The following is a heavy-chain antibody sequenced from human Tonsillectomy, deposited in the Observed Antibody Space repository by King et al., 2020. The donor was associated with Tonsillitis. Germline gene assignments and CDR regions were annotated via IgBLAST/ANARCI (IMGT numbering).Heavy chain of an antibody. CDR2: FNTSGST. D-gene: IGHD2-15*01. Sequence: VQLQESGPGLVKPSETLSLTCSVSGDSFSSYYWSWIRQPAGKGLEWIGRFNTSGSTNYNPSLKSRVTISVDMSKNQFSLKLTSVTAADTAVYYCARDLYVGYPWGQGTLVTVPS. V-gene: IGHV4-4*07. CDR1: GDSFSSYY. CDR3: ARDLYVGYP. J-gene: IGHJ5*02.